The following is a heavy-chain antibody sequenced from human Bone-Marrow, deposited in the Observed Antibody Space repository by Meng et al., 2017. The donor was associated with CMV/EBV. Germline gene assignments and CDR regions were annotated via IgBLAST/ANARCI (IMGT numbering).Heavy chain of an antibody. CDR3: TKDIFKSGGYSSSWYYFDY. Sequence: GESLKISCAASGFTFEDYAMHWVRQGPGKGLEWVSLITWDGGTTYYADSVKGRFTISRDNGKNSLYLQMNSLRAEDTALYYCTKDIFKSGGYSSSWYYFDYWGQGTLVTVSS. CDR1: GFTFEDYA. CDR2: ITWDGGTT. V-gene: IGHV3-43D*03. D-gene: IGHD6-13*01. J-gene: IGHJ4*02.